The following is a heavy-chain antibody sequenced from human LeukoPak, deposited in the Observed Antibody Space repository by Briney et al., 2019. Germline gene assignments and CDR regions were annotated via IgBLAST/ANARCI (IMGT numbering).Heavy chain of an antibody. V-gene: IGHV4-39*01. CDR3: AGFVVVTAMVDY. CDR2: IYYSGST. CDR1: GGSISSSSYY. Sequence: TSETLSLTCTVSGGSISSSSYYWGWIRQPPGKGLEWIGSIYYSGSTYYNPSLKSRVTISVDTSKNQFSLKLSSVTAADTAVYYWAGFVVVTAMVDYWGQGTLVTVSS. J-gene: IGHJ4*02. D-gene: IGHD2-21*02.